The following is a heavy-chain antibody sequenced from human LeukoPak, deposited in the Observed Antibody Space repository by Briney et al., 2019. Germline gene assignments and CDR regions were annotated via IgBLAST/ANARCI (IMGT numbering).Heavy chain of an antibody. CDR2: IYYIVST. Sequence: PETLSLTCAVSGGSLSRYNWSWGRQPPGKGLEWSGYIYYIVSTKYNPSLKSRVTISVDTSKNQFSLKLSSVTAEDPAVYYCAVWGTYGSGSYYYDYGMDVWGKGTTVTVSS. J-gene: IGHJ6*04. CDR3: AVWGTYGSGSYYYDYGMDV. CDR1: GGSLSRYN. D-gene: IGHD3-10*01. V-gene: IGHV4-59*01.